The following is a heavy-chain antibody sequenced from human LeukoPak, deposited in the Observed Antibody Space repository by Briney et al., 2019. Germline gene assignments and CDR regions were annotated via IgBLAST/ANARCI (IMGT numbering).Heavy chain of an antibody. J-gene: IGHJ5*02. D-gene: IGHD6-13*01. Sequence: EASVKVSCKASGGTFSSYAISWVRQAPGQGLEWMGGIIPIFGTANYAQKLQGRVTMTTDTSTSTAYMELRSLRSDDTAVYYCARDGLRDIAAAGTEWFDPWGQGTPVTVSS. CDR2: IIPIFGTA. CDR1: GGTFSSYA. CDR3: ARDGLRDIAAAGTEWFDP. V-gene: IGHV1-69*05.